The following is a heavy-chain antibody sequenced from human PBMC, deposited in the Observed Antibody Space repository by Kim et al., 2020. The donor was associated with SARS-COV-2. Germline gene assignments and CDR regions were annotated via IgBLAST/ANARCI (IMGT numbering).Heavy chain of an antibody. CDR2: ISYDGSNK. CDR3: ARGRGRMDV. CDR1: GFTFSSYA. J-gene: IGHJ6*02. V-gene: IGHV3-30*04. Sequence: GGSLRLSCAASGFTFSSYAMHWARQAPGKGLEWVAVISYDGSNKYYTDSVKGRFTISRDNSKNTLYLQMNSLRAEETAVYFCARGRGRMDVWGQGTSFTVSS.